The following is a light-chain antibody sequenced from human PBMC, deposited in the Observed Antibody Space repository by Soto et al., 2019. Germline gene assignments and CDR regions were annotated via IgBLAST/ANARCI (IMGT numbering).Light chain of an antibody. CDR3: CSYAGSYTYV. V-gene: IGLV2-11*01. CDR1: SSDVGGYNY. J-gene: IGLJ1*01. Sequence: QSALTQPRSVSGSPGQSVTISCTGTSSDVGGYNYVSWYQQYPDRAPKVIIYDVSERPSGVPDRFSGSKSGNTASLTISGLQAEDEADYYCCSYAGSYTYVFGSGTKVTVL. CDR2: DVS.